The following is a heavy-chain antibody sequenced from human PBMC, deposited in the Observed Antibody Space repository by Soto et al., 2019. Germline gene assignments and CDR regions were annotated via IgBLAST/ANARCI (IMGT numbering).Heavy chain of an antibody. CDR3: AGGEVFFGY. V-gene: IGHV1-3*01. Sequence: QVQLVQSGAEVKKPAASVKVSCKASGYTFTSYTMHWVRQAPGQRLEWMGWINAGNGNTKYSQKFQGRVSITRDTSASTAYMELSSLRSEDTALYYCAGGEVFFGYWGQGTLVTVSS. J-gene: IGHJ4*02. CDR1: GYTFTSYT. CDR2: INAGNGNT. D-gene: IGHD3-3*01.